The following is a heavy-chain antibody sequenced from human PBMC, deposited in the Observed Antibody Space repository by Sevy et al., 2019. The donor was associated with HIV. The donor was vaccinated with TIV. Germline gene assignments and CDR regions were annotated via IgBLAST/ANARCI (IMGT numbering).Heavy chain of an antibody. D-gene: IGHD2-21*02. V-gene: IGHV3-23*01. CDR1: GFTFSSYA. CDR3: AKDRTVVVTGSSHFDY. J-gene: IGHJ4*02. CDR2: ISGTGGST. Sequence: WGSLRLSCAASGFTFSSYAMSWVHQAPGKGLEWVSAISGTGGSTDYAHSVKGRFTISRDNSKNTLYLQMNSLRADDTAIYYCAKDRTVVVTGSSHFDYWGQGTLVTVSS.